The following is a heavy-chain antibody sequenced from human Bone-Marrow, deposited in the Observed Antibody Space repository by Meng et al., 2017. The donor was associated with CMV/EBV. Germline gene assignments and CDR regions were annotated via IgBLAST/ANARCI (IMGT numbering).Heavy chain of an antibody. CDR3: ARDATVTTYGMDV. D-gene: IGHD4-11*01. J-gene: IGHJ6*02. CDR1: RFMFNIYS. V-gene: IGHV3-48*04. CDR2: ISSSGSTI. Sequence: GESLKISCKTFRFMFNIYSMSWVRQAPGKGLEWVSYISSSGSTIYYTDSVKGRFTISRDNAKNSLYLQMNSLRAEDTAVYYCARDATVTTYGMDVWGQGTTVTVSS.